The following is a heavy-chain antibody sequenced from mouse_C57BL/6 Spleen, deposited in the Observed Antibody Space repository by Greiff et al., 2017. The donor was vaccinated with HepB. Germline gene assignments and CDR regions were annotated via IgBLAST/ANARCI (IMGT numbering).Heavy chain of an antibody. CDR1: GYSFTGYF. Sequence: EVQLQQSGPELVKPGDSVKISCKASGYSFTGYFMNWVMQSHGKSLEWIGRINPYNGDTFYNQKFKGKATLTVDKSSSTAHMELRSLTSEDSAVYYCASSYYYGSTYYYAMDYWGQRTSVTVSS. CDR2: INPYNGDT. D-gene: IGHD1-1*01. V-gene: IGHV1-20*01. CDR3: ASSYYYGSTYYYAMDY. J-gene: IGHJ4*01.